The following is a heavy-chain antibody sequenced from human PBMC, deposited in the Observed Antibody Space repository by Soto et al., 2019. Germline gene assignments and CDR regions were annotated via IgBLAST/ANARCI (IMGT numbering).Heavy chain of an antibody. CDR1: VFTFSSYS. D-gene: IGHD2-2*01. V-gene: IGHV3-21*01. CDR3: ARVGGGYQLLHAFDI. J-gene: IGHJ3*02. CDR2: ISSSSSYI. Sequence: PGVSLRLSCAASVFTFSSYSMNWVRQAPGKGLEWVSSISSSSSYIYYADSVKGRFTISRDNAKNSLYLQMNSLRAEDTAVYYCARVGGGYQLLHAFDIWGQGTMVTVSS.